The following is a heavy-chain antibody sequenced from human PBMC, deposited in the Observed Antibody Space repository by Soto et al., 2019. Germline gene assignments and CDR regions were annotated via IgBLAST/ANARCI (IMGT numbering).Heavy chain of an antibody. V-gene: IGHV1-18*01. CDR1: GYTFTSYG. CDR2: ISAYNGNT. CDR3: AREDERYSSSWGWYFDY. Sequence: ASVKVSCKASGYTFTSYGISWVRQAPGQRLEWMGWISAYNGNTNYAQKLQGRVTMTTDTSTSTAYMELRSLRSDDTAVYYCAREDERYSSSWGWYFDYWGQGTLVTVSS. J-gene: IGHJ4*02. D-gene: IGHD6-13*01.